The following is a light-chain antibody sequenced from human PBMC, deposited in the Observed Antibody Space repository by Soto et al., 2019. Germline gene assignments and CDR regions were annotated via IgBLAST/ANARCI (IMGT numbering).Light chain of an antibody. J-gene: IGKJ4*01. Sequence: DIQMTQTPSILSASVGDRVTITCRASQSISSWLAWYQQKPGKAPKFLIYKASILERGVPSTFSGSGSGTEFTLTISSLQPGDFATYYCQQYNSYPVTFGGGTKVEIK. CDR1: QSISSW. CDR3: QQYNSYPVT. CDR2: KAS. V-gene: IGKV1-5*03.